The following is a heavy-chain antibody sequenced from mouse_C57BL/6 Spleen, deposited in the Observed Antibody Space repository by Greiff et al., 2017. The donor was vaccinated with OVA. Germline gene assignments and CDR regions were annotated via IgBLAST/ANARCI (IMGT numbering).Heavy chain of an antibody. V-gene: IGHV1-82*01. CDR2: IYPGVGDT. CDR1: GYAFSSSW. Sequence: VKLMESGPELVKPGASVKISCKASGYAFSSSWMNWVKQRPGKGLEWIGRIYPGVGDTNYNGKFKGKATLTADKSSSTAYMQLSSLTSEDSAVYFCARSNYPNDYWGQGTTLTVSS. J-gene: IGHJ2*01. CDR3: ARSNYPNDY. D-gene: IGHD2-1*01.